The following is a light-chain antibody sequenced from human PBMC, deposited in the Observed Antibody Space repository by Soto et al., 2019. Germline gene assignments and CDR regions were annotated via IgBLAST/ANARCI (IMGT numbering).Light chain of an antibody. CDR3: KSYDSSLTGSKV. J-gene: IGLJ1*01. Sequence: QSVLTQPPSASGTPGQRVSISCSGSTSNIGRNDVNWYQQLPGTAPKLLIYGNSNRPSGVPDRFSGSRSGTSASLAITGLQAEDEADYYCKSYDSSLTGSKVFGSGTKVTVL. CDR2: GNS. V-gene: IGLV1-40*01. CDR1: TSNIGRND.